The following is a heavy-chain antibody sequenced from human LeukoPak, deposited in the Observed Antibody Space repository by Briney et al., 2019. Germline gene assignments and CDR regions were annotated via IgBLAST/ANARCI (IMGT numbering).Heavy chain of an antibody. CDR3: AELGITMIGGV. J-gene: IGHJ6*04. D-gene: IGHD3-10*02. V-gene: IGHV3-7*01. CDR2: IRQDGSEK. Sequence: GGSLRLSCAGSGFTFSIYWMSWVRQAPGRGLEWVANIRQDGSEKYYVDSVKGRFTISRDNAKNSLYLQMNSLRAEDTAVYYCAELGITMIGGVWGKGTTVTISS. CDR1: GFTFSIYW.